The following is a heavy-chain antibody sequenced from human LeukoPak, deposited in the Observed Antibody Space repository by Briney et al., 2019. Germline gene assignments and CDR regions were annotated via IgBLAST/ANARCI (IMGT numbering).Heavy chain of an antibody. CDR2: IVVGSGNT. D-gene: IGHD5-18*01. Sequence: SVKVSCKASGFTFTSSAMQWVRQARGQRLEWIGWIVVGSGNTNYAQKFQERVTITRDMSTSTAYMELSSLRSEDTAVYYCAAGRGFDVDTAIERGRYFDYWGQGTLVTVSS. J-gene: IGHJ4*02. CDR1: GFTFTSSA. CDR3: AAGRGFDVDTAIERGRYFDY. V-gene: IGHV1-58*02.